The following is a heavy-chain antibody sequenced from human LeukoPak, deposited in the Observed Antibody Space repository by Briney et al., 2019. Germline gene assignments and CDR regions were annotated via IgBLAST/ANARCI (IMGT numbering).Heavy chain of an antibody. CDR3: ARTISGWYYFEF. J-gene: IGHJ4*02. CDR1: GGAISGYY. Sequence: SETLSLTCTVSGGAISGYYRSWIRQPPGKGLEWIGYINYSGSTDYNPSLKSRVTISVDTSKNQFSLKLSSVTAAGTAVFYCARTISGWYYFEFWGQGTLVTVSS. V-gene: IGHV4-59*08. D-gene: IGHD6-13*01. CDR2: INYSGST.